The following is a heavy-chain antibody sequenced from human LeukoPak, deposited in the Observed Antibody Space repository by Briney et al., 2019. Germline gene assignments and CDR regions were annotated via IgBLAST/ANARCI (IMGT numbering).Heavy chain of an antibody. CDR2: IRYDGSNK. Sequence: GGSLRLSCAASGFTFTNYWMNWVRQAPGKGLEWVAFIRYDGSNKYYADSVKGRFTISRDNSKNALYLQMNSLRAEDTAVCYCAKLVTIFGVVIIPYYFDYWGQGTLVTVSS. CDR3: AKLVTIFGVVIIPYYFDY. V-gene: IGHV3-30*02. D-gene: IGHD3-3*01. CDR1: GFTFTNYW. J-gene: IGHJ4*02.